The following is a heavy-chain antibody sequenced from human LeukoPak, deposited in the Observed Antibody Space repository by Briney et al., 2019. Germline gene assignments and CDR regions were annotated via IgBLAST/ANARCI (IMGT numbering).Heavy chain of an antibody. V-gene: IGHV3-21*01. D-gene: IGHD3-9*01. CDR3: ARGGYFENDY. J-gene: IGHJ4*01. Sequence: PGGSLRLSCAASGFTFRTYSMNWVRQAPGKGLEWVSLISGSTNTIYYADSVKGRFTISRDNAKNSLFLQMNSLRAEDTAVYYCARGGYFENDYWGQGTLVTVSS. CDR1: GFTFRTYS. CDR2: ISGSTNTI.